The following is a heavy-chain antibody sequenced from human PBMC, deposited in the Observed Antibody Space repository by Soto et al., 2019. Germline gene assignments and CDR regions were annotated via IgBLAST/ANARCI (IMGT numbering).Heavy chain of an antibody. J-gene: IGHJ6*02. CDR2: LNPSSGLT. D-gene: IGHD2-2*01. V-gene: IGHV1-46*01. CDR3: ARGLVAPYYYAMDV. Sequence: QVQLVQSGAEVMKPGASVKVSCKASGYTFTSNYIHWVRQAPGQGLEWMGILNPSSGLTSYAQKVPGRLAMTRDTSTSTVDMELSSLRSEDTAMYYCARGLVAPYYYAMDVWGQGTTVTVSS. CDR1: GYTFTSNY.